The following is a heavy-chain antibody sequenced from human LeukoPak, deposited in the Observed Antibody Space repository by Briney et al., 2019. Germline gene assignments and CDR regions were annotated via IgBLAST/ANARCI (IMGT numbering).Heavy chain of an antibody. D-gene: IGHD6-25*01. Sequence: SGGSLRLSSVASGFTFSSYAMSWVRQAPGKGLEWVSVISGSGNSTYYPDSVRGRFTISRDNSKNTLYLQMSSLRAEDTAVYYCAKGAGSSGWNPSDYWGQGILATVSS. CDR1: GFTFSSYA. CDR3: AKGAGSSGWNPSDY. CDR2: ISGSGNST. V-gene: IGHV3-23*01. J-gene: IGHJ4*02.